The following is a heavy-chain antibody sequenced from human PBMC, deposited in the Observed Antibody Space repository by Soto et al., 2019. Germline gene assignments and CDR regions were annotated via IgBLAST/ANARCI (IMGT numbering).Heavy chain of an antibody. D-gene: IGHD3-3*01. CDR2: ISGSGGST. CDR3: AALYYDFWSGYRGGYFDY. V-gene: IGHV3-23*01. J-gene: IGHJ4*02. CDR1: GFTFSSYA. Sequence: PVGPLELSSAASGFTFSSYALSWVRQAPGKGLEWVSAISGSGGSTYYADSVKGRITISRDNSKNTLYLQMNSLRAEDTAVYYCAALYYDFWSGYRGGYFDYWGQGTLVTVSS.